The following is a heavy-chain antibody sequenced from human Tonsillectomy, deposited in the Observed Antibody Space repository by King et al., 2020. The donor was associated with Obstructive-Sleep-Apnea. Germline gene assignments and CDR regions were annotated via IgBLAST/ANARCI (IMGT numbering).Heavy chain of an antibody. V-gene: IGHV1-69*01. CDR2: IIPMFGTP. J-gene: IGHJ4*02. D-gene: IGHD5-12*01. CDR1: GDSFSGYA. CDR3: ARAISGYSGFEAFWE. Sequence: VQLVESGAEVKNPGSSVKVSCKASGDSFSGYAINWVRQAPGLGLEWMGGIIPMFGTPNYAQKFRGRVTITADESTSTAYMELSSLISEDTAEYYCARAISGYSGFEAFWEWGQGTLVTVSS.